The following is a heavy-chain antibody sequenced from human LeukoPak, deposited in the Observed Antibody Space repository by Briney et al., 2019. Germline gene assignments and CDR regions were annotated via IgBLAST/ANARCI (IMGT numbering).Heavy chain of an antibody. CDR1: AYTFTCYY. CDR3: TRDHCSYINCYEDYYYGMDV. V-gene: IGHV1-2*02. CDR2: INPDTGAT. D-gene: IGHD2-2*01. Sequence: GTSVNLSCKASAYTFTCYYMHWVRQAPGPGLEWMGWINPDTGATDNAQKFQGRVTMTRDTCISAAYMELSRLRSDDTAVYYFTRDHCSYINCYEDYYYGMDVWGQGTTVTVSS. J-gene: IGHJ6*02.